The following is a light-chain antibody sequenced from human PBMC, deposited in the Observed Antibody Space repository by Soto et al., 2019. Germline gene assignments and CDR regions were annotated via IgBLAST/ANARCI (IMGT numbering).Light chain of an antibody. V-gene: IGKV3-20*01. CDR1: QSVRSSY. Sequence: EIVLTQSPGTLSLSPGERATLSCRASQSVRSSYLAWYQQKPGQAPRLLIYGASSSATGIPDRFSGSGSGTDFTLTISRLEPEDFAVYYCPQYGRSPLTFGGGTKVEIK. J-gene: IGKJ4*01. CDR2: GAS. CDR3: PQYGRSPLT.